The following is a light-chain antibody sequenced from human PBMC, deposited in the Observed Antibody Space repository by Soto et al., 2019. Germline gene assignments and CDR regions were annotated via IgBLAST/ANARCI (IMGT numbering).Light chain of an antibody. V-gene: IGLV2-14*01. CDR2: EVR. CDR1: MRDVGAYNL. CDR3: TSYTSSTTHV. J-gene: IGLJ1*01. Sequence: QSALTQPASVSGSAGQSITISCSGTMRDVGAYNLVSWYQQHPGTAPKLIIYEVRNRPSGISSRFSGSRSGNTASLTISGLQPEDEGDYYCTSYTSSTTHVFGTGTKVTVL.